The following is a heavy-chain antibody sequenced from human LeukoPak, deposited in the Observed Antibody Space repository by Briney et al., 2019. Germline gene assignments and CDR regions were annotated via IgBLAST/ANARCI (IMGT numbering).Heavy chain of an antibody. D-gene: IGHD5-24*01. CDR2: IYYSGST. V-gene: IGHV4-39*01. J-gene: IGHJ4*02. CDR3: ARRPLRRPFDY. Sequence: SSETLSLTCTVSGGPISSSSYYWGWIRQPPGKGLEWIGSIYYSGSTYYNPSLKSRVTISVDTSKNQFSLKLSSVTAADTAVYYCARRPLRRPFDYWGQGTLVTVSS. CDR1: GGPISSSSYY.